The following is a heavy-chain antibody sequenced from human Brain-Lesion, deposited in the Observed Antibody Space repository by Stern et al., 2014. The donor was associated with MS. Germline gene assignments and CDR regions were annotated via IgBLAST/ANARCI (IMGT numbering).Heavy chain of an antibody. CDR1: GGSISSNSYY. CDR2: IYYRGST. J-gene: IGHJ4*02. CDR3: AKVWLGELPENPFDY. D-gene: IGHD3-10*01. V-gene: IGHV4-39*01. Sequence: VQLVESGPGLVKPSETLSLTCTVSGGSISSNSYYWGWIRQPPGKGLEWIGSIYYRGSTYYNPSLKSRVTISKDPSKTQFSLNLKSVTAADTAVYFCAKVWLGELPENPFDYWGQGTLVTVSS.